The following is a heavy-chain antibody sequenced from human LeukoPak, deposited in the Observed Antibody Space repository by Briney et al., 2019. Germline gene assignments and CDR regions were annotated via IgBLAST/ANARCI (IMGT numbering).Heavy chain of an antibody. D-gene: IGHD3-9*01. CDR3: ARGVNTGYYAPWSFDY. J-gene: IGHJ4*02. CDR2: IYVGGGT. Sequence: GGSLRLSCAASGFTVSNTYMSWVRQAPGKGLGWVSVIYVGGGTHYADSVKGRFRFAISRDNSKSTLYLQLNSLRAEDTAVYFCARGVNTGYYAPWSFDYWGLGTLVTVSS. CDR1: GFTVSNTY. V-gene: IGHV3-66*01.